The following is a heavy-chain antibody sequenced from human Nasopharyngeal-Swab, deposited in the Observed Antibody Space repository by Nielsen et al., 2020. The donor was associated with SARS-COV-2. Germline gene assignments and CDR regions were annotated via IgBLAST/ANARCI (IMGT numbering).Heavy chain of an antibody. J-gene: IGHJ4*02. CDR2: ISGSDGST. CDR3: AKEYSSGWYFPGY. V-gene: IGHV3-23*01. CDR1: GFTFSSYA. D-gene: IGHD6-19*01. Sequence: GGSLRLSCAASGFTFSSYAMSWVRQAPGKGLEWVSAISGSDGSTYYADSVKGRFTISRDNSKNTPYLQMNSLRAEDTAVYYCAKEYSSGWYFPGYWGQGTLVTVSS.